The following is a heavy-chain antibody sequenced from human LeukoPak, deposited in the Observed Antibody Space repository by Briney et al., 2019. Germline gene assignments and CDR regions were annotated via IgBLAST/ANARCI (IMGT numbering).Heavy chain of an antibody. CDR2: IIIISTYI. V-gene: IGHV3-21*01. J-gene: IGHJ5*02. CDR3: ARDPLGYCSGGSCDWFDP. CDR1: GFTLSTYS. D-gene: IGHD2-15*01. Sequence: GGALRLSCAASGFTLSTYSMNWVREAPGKGLEWVSSIIIISTYIYYADSVKGRFTISGENAKNTLYLQMNSLRAEDTAVYYCARDPLGYCSGGSCDWFDPWGQGTLVTVSS.